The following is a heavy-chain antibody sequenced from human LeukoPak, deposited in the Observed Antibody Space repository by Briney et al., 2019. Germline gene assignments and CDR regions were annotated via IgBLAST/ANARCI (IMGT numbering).Heavy chain of an antibody. CDR1: GFTFSNYW. CDR3: ARDLVAGFY. Sequence: GGSLRLSCAASGFTFSNYWMHWVRQAPGKGLVWVSRINSDGSSTTYADSVKGRFTISRDNAKNTMYLQMDNLRAEDTAVYYCARDLVAGFYWGQGSLVTVSS. J-gene: IGHJ1*01. V-gene: IGHV3-74*01. D-gene: IGHD6-19*01. CDR2: INSDGSST.